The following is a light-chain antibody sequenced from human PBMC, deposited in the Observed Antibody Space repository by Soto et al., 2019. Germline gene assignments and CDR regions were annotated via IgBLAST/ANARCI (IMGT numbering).Light chain of an antibody. V-gene: IGLV4-69*01. CDR3: QTWGTGYSVV. CDR1: SGHSSYA. CDR2: LNSDGSH. J-gene: IGLJ2*01. Sequence: QPVLTQSPSASASLGASVKLTCTLSSGHSSYAIAWHQQQPEKGPRYLMKLNSDGSHSKGDGIPDRFSGSSSGAERYLTIYSLQSEYEADYYCQTWGTGYSVVFGGGTKLTV.